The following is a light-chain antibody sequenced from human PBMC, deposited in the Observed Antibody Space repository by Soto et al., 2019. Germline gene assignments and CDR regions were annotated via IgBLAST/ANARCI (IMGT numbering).Light chain of an antibody. CDR3: QQYGSSPYT. CDR2: DAF. CDR1: ESISNNY. Sequence: EIVLTQSPGTLSLSPGETATLSCRASESISNNYLAWYKHKPGQAPTFLIFDAFRRHTGIPDRFSGSGSGTDFTLTIDRLEPEDFAVYFCQQYGSSPYTFGQGTKVDIK. J-gene: IGKJ2*01. V-gene: IGKV3-20*01.